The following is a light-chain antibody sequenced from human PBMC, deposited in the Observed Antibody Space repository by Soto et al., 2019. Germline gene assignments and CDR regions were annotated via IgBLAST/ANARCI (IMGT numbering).Light chain of an antibody. CDR2: GAS. Sequence: EIVLTQSPATLSLSPGERATLSCRASRGVTTTYLAWYQHKPGQAPRLLSYGASNRATGIPDRFSGSGSGTDFTLTISRLEPEDFAVYSCQQYGGSPLFTFGPGTKVDIK. CDR3: QQYGGSPLFT. CDR1: RGVTTTY. J-gene: IGKJ3*01. V-gene: IGKV3-20*01.